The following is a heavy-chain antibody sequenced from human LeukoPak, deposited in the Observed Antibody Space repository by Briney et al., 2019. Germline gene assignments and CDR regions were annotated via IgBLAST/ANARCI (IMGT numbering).Heavy chain of an antibody. D-gene: IGHD3-10*01. CDR3: ARNGYGSGSSY. Sequence: SQTLSLTCAVSGGSMSSVSNFWSWIRQPAGKGLKWIGRIHTSGNPNYNPSLKSRVTISVDTSKNQFSLQLNSVTAADTAVYYCARNGYGSGSSYWGQGTLVTVSS. CDR1: GGSMSSVSNF. CDR2: IHTSGNP. V-gene: IGHV4-61*02. J-gene: IGHJ4*02.